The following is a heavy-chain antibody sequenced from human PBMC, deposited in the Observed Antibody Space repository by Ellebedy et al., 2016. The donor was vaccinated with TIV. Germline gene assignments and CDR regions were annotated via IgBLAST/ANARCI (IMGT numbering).Heavy chain of an antibody. Sequence: GESLKISCAASGFTFSSYSMNWVRQAPGKGLEWVSSISSSSSYIYYADSVKGRFTISRDNAKNSLYLQMNSLRAEDTAVYYCARDQSAYYDIWTGYYSLWGPDGMDVWGQGTTVTVSS. D-gene: IGHD3-9*01. CDR2: ISSSSSYI. CDR1: GFTFSSYS. V-gene: IGHV3-21*01. J-gene: IGHJ6*02. CDR3: ARDQSAYYDIWTGYYSLWGPDGMDV.